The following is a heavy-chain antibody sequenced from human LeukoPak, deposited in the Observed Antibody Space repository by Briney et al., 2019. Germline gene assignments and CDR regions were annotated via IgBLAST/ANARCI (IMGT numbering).Heavy chain of an antibody. D-gene: IGHD2-15*01. V-gene: IGHV3-7*01. J-gene: IGHJ3*02. CDR2: IKQDGSEK. CDR3: ARDVGSCSGGCCYDAFDI. Sequence: GGSLRLSCAASGFTFSNYWMTWVRQAPGKGLEWVANIKQDGSEKYYVDSVKGRFTISRDNAKNSLFLQMNSLRAEDTAVYCCARDVGSCSGGCCYDAFDIWGLGTMVTVSS. CDR1: GFTFSNYW.